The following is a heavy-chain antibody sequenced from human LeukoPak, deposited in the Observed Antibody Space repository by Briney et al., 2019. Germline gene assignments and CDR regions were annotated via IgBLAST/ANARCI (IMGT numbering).Heavy chain of an antibody. D-gene: IGHD4-11*01. CDR1: GFTLSSYW. J-gene: IGHJ4*02. Sequence: GGSLRLSCAASGFTLSSYWMHWVRHAPGKGLVWVSRINSDGSSINYADFVKGRFTISRDNAKNTLYLQMNSLRAEDTAVYYCARMTAYRPFDCWGQGTLVTVPS. V-gene: IGHV3-74*01. CDR3: ARMTAYRPFDC. CDR2: INSDGSSI.